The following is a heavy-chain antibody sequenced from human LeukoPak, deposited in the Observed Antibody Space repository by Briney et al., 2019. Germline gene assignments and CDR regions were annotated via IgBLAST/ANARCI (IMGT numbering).Heavy chain of an antibody. Sequence: ASVKVSCKASGYTFTSYGISWVRQAPGQGLEWMGWISAYNGNTDYAQKLQGRVTMTTDTSTSTAYMELRSLRSDDTAVYYCARDRDYGDYNTQDLFVYWGQGTLVTVSS. V-gene: IGHV1-18*01. CDR3: ARDRDYGDYNTQDLFVY. CDR1: GYTFTSYG. J-gene: IGHJ4*02. CDR2: ISAYNGNT. D-gene: IGHD4-17*01.